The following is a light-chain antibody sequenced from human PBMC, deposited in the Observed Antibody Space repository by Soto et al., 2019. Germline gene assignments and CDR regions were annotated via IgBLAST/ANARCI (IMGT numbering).Light chain of an antibody. V-gene: IGLV1-44*01. J-gene: IGLJ2*01. CDR3: AAWDVSLVV. CDR1: SSNIGTNT. CDR2: SGN. Sequence: QSVLTQPPSASGTPGQRVTIFCSGSSSNIGTNTVIWYQQLPGAAPKLLIYSGNQRPSGVPDRFSGSKSGTSASLAISGLQSEDEADYYCAAWDVSLVVFGGGTKVTVL.